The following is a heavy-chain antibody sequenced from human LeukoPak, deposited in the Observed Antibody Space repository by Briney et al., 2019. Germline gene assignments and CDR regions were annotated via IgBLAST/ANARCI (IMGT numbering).Heavy chain of an antibody. CDR3: ARNRGGAAAGFDP. CDR1: GGSISSYY. Sequence: PSETLSLTCTVSGGSISSYYWSWIRQPPGKGLEWIGYIYYSGSTNYNPSLKSRVTISLDTPKNQFSLKLSSVTAADTAVYYCARNRGGAAAGFDPWGQGTLVTVSS. V-gene: IGHV4-59*01. D-gene: IGHD6-13*01. J-gene: IGHJ5*02. CDR2: IYYSGST.